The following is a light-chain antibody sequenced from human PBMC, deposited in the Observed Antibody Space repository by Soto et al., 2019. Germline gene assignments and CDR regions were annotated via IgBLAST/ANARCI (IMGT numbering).Light chain of an antibody. CDR3: MQARQTPFT. CDR1: QSLLFSNGYNF. J-gene: IGKJ3*01. Sequence: DIAMTQSPLSLPVTPGEPASISCRSSQSLLFSNGYNFLDWYLQKPGQSPQLLIYLGTHRASGVPDRFSGSGSGTDFTLKISRVEAEDVGIYYCMQARQTPFTFGPGTKVEIK. V-gene: IGKV2-28*01. CDR2: LGT.